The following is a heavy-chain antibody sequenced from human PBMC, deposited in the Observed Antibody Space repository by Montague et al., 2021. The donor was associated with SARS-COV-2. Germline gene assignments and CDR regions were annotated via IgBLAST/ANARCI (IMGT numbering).Heavy chain of an antibody. CDR1: GFTFNNYA. D-gene: IGHD6-19*01. Sequence: SLRLSCAASGFTFNNYAMHWVRQAPGKGLEWVAIISYDGSNKYYADSVKGRFAISRDNSKNTLYLQMNSLRAEDTAVYYCVRASLIKARIAVAGTTVYWGQGTLGNISS. V-gene: IGHV3-30*09. CDR3: VRASLIKARIAVAGTTVY. J-gene: IGHJ4*02. CDR2: ISYDGSNK.